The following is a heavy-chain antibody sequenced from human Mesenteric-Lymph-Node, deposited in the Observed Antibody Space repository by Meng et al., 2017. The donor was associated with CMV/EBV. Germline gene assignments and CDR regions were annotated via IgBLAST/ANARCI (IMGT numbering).Heavy chain of an antibody. CDR2: INQDGSVK. J-gene: IGHJ4*02. CDR1: GFTFSSYA. Sequence: GESLKISCAASGFTFSSYAMHWVRQAPGKGLEWVANINQDGSVKHYVDSLKGRFTISRDNAKNSLYLQMTSLRADDTAVYYCARDYYASGSFDYWGQGTLVTVSS. V-gene: IGHV3-7*01. D-gene: IGHD3-10*01. CDR3: ARDYYASGSFDY.